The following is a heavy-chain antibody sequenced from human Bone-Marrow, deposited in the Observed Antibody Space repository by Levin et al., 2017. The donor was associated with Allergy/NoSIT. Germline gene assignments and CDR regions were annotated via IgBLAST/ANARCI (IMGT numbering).Heavy chain of an antibody. CDR2: IDYAGRT. Sequence: TSETLSLTCTVSGGSVSSSRYFWGWVRQPPGTGLEWIGNIDYAGRTNYNPSLMSRVSISVDTSQNQFSLKVKSVTAADTAVYYCARIQEERWRPAWFDPWGQGTLVTVSS. CDR1: GGSVSSSRYF. CDR3: ARIQEERWRPAWFDP. J-gene: IGHJ5*02. V-gene: IGHV4-39*01. D-gene: IGHD5-24*01.